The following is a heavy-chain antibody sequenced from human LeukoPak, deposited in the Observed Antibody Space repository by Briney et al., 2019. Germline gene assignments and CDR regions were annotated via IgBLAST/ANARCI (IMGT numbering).Heavy chain of an antibody. Sequence: ASVKVSCKASGYTFTDYYIHWVRQAPGQGLEWMGWINPDSGATNYGQKFQGRVTLTRDTSISTAYMELSSLKSDDTAVYYCARDRNSGSSLDIWGQGTMLTVSS. CDR1: GYTFTDYY. CDR2: INPDSGAT. J-gene: IGHJ3*02. D-gene: IGHD6-6*01. V-gene: IGHV1-2*02. CDR3: ARDRNSGSSLDI.